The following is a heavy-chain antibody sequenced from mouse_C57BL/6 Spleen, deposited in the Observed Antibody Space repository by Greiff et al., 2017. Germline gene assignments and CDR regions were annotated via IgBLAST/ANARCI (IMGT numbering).Heavy chain of an antibody. Sequence: VKDRFTISRDDSESMLYLQMNNLKTEDTAMYYCVRQRIYDGYYGRDYFDYWGQGTTLTVSS. V-gene: IGHV10-1*01. CDR3: VRQRIYDGYYGRDYFDY. D-gene: IGHD2-3*01. J-gene: IGHJ2*01.